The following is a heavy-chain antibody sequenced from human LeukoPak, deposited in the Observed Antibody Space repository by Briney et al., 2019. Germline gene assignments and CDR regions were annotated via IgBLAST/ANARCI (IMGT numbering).Heavy chain of an antibody. CDR2: ISAYNGNT. CDR3: ARGSGDILTGYYGDLGFDY. Sequence: GASVKVSCKASGYTFTSYGISWVRQAPGQGLEWMGWISAYNGNTNYAQKLQGRVTMTTDTSTSTAYMELSSLRSEDTAVYYCARGSGDILTGYYGDLGFDYWGQGTLVTVSS. CDR1: GYTFTSYG. J-gene: IGHJ4*02. V-gene: IGHV1-18*01. D-gene: IGHD3-9*01.